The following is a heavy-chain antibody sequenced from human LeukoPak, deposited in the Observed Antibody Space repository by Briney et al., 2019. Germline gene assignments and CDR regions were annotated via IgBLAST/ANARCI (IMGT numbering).Heavy chain of an antibody. Sequence: SQTLSLTCTVSGGSISSGSYYCSWIRQPAGKGLEWIGRIYTSGSTNYNPSLKSRVTISVDTSKNQFSLKLSSVTAADTAVYYCASTTDNRHYYDSSVAHWGQGTLVTVSS. CDR3: ASTTDNRHYYDSSVAH. V-gene: IGHV4-61*02. CDR2: IYTSGST. D-gene: IGHD3-22*01. J-gene: IGHJ4*02. CDR1: GGSISSGSYY.